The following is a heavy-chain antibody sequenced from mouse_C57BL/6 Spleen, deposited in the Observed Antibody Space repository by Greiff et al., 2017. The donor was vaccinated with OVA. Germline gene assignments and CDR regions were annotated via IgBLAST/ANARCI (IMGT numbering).Heavy chain of an antibody. D-gene: IGHD2-3*01. Sequence: QVQLQQSGAELVRPGASVKLSCKASGYTFTDYYINWVKQRPGQGLEWIARIYPGSGNTYYNEKFKGKATLTAEKSSSTAYMQLSSLTSEDSAVYFCAREEGYDGYYGFAYWGQGTLVTVSA. CDR3: AREEGYDGYYGFAY. CDR1: GYTFTDYY. J-gene: IGHJ3*01. V-gene: IGHV1-76*01. CDR2: IYPGSGNT.